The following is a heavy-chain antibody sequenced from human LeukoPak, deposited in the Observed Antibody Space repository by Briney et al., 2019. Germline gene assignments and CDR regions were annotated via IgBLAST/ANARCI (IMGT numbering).Heavy chain of an antibody. CDR3: ATSRGYYYGMDV. Sequence: ASVKVSFKVSGYTLTELSMHWVRQAPGKGLEWMGGFDPEDGETIYAQKFQGRVTMTEDTSTDTAYMELSSLRSEDTAVYYYATSRGYYYGMDVWGQGTTVTVSS. CDR2: FDPEDGET. CDR1: GYTLTELS. V-gene: IGHV1-24*01. J-gene: IGHJ6*02.